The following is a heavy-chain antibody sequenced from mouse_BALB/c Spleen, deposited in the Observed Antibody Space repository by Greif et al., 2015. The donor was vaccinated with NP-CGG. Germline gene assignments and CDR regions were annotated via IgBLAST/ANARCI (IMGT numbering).Heavy chain of an antibody. CDR3: ARWDWYFDV. V-gene: IGHV14-3*02. J-gene: IGHJ1*01. CDR2: IDPANGNT. CDR1: GFNIKDTY. Sequence: EVQLQQSGAELVKPGASVKLSCTVSGFNIKDTYMHWVKQRPEQGLEWIGRIDPANGNTKYDPKFQGKATITADTSSNTAYLQLSSLTSEDTAVYYCARWDWYFDVWGAGTTVTVSS.